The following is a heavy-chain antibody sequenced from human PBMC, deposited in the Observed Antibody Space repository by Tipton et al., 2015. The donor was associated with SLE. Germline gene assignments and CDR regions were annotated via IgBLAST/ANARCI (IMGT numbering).Heavy chain of an antibody. D-gene: IGHD2-21*01. CDR1: GYTFNSYS. CDR2: INTNTGNP. J-gene: IGHJ4*02. Sequence: QLVQSGAEVKKPGASVKVSCKASGYTFNSYSMNWVRQAPGQGLEWVGWINTNTGNPTYAQGFTGRFVLSVDPSVSTAYLQISNLKTEDTAVYYCAREVIHFDYCGQGTLVTVSS. CDR3: AREVIHFDY. V-gene: IGHV7-4-1*02.